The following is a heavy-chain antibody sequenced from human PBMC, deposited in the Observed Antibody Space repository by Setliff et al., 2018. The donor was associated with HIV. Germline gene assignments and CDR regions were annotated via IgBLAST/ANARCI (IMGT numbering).Heavy chain of an antibody. CDR3: ARHPPSGIMSDH. J-gene: IGHJ5*02. D-gene: IGHD3-16*01. CDR1: GGSISGYH. Sequence: SETLSLTCTVSGGSISGYHWNWLRQTPGKGLEWIGYIYTSRGTNYNHSLRTRVIISVDTSNQFSLKLSSVTAADAAVYYCARHPPSGIMSDHWGQGTLVTVSS. CDR2: IYTSRGT. V-gene: IGHV4-4*09.